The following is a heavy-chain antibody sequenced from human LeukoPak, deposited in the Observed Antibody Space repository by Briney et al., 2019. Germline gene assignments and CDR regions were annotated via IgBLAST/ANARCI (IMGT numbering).Heavy chain of an antibody. D-gene: IGHD3-9*01. Sequence: ASVKVSCKASGYTFTSYYMHWVRQAPGQGLEWMGWINPNSGGTNYAQKFQGRVTMTRDTSISTAYMELSRLRSDDTAVYYCARAQDKRYFDWLLYNAPGFDYWGQGTLVTVSS. J-gene: IGHJ4*02. CDR2: INPNSGGT. CDR1: GYTFTSYY. CDR3: ARAQDKRYFDWLLYNAPGFDY. V-gene: IGHV1-2*02.